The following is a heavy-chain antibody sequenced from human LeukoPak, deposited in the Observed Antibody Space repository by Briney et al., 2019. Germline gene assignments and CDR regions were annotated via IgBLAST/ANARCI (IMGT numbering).Heavy chain of an antibody. CDR2: ISGSGGST. CDR1: GFTFSSYA. J-gene: IGHJ4*02. CDR3: AKEGSGSYYFDY. Sequence: PGGSLRLSCAASGFTFSSYAMSWVRQAPGKGLEWVSAISGSGGSTYYADSVKGRFTVSRDNSKNTLYLQMNSLRAEDTAVHYCAKEGSGSYYFDYWGQGTLVTVSS. D-gene: IGHD1-26*01. V-gene: IGHV3-23*01.